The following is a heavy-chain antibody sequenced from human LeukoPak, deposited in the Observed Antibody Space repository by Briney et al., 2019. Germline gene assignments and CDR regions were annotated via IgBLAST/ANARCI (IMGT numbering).Heavy chain of an antibody. CDR1: GFTFSNDW. V-gene: IGHV3-7*01. Sequence: VGSLRLSCAASGFTFSNDWMSWVRQAPGKGLEWMASIKGDGSDEYYVDSVKGRFTISRDNAKNSMYLQMNSLRAEDTAVYYCARDPETKRGRDGLDYWGPGTLVIVSS. CDR3: ARDPETKRGRDGLDY. D-gene: IGHD1-14*01. J-gene: IGHJ4*02. CDR2: IKGDGSDE.